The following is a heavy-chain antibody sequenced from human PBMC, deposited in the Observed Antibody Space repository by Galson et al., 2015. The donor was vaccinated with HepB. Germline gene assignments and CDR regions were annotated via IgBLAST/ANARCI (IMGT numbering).Heavy chain of an antibody. CDR2: ISSSSSYI. CDR3: AREGNIVATITHFDY. D-gene: IGHD5-12*01. CDR1: GFTFSSYS. J-gene: IGHJ4*02. Sequence: SLRLSCAASGFTFSSYSMNWVRQAPGKGLEWVSSISSSSSYIYYADSVKGRFTISRDNAKNSLYLQMNSLRAEDTAVYYCAREGNIVATITHFDYWGQGTLVAVSS. V-gene: IGHV3-21*01.